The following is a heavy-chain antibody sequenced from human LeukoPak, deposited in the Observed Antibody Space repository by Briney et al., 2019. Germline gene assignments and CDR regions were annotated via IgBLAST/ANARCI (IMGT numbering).Heavy chain of an antibody. V-gene: IGHV1-2*02. CDR2: INPNSGGT. CDR1: GYTFTGYY. CDR3: ARGVSSGYGPIDY. D-gene: IGHD3-22*01. J-gene: IGHJ4*02. Sequence: ASVNVSCMASGYTFTGYYSHWVRQAPGQGLEWMGWINPNSGGTNFAQKFQGRVTMTRDTSISTAYMELSRLRSDDTAVYYCARGVSSGYGPIDYWGQGTLVTVSS.